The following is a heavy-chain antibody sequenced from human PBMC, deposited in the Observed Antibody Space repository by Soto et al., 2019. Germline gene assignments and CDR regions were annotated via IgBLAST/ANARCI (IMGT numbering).Heavy chain of an antibody. CDR2: INPNSGGT. CDR1: GYTFTGYY. D-gene: IGHD5-12*01. J-gene: IGHJ6*03. Sequence: ASVKVSCKASGYTFTGYYMHWVRQAPGQGLEWMGWINPNSGGTNYAQKFQGWVTMTRDTSISTAYMELSRLRSDDTAVYYCARGGDGESHIVATIGLNYYYYYMDVWGKGTTVTVSS. V-gene: IGHV1-2*04. CDR3: ARGGDGESHIVATIGLNYYYYYMDV.